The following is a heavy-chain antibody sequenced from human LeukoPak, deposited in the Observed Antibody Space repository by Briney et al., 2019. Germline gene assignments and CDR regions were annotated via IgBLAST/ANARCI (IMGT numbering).Heavy chain of an antibody. CDR1: GGSFSGYY. V-gene: IGHV4-34*01. J-gene: IGHJ6*03. CDR3: ARVFDSGSQAYFYYMDV. CDR2: INHSGST. Sequence: SETLSLTCAVYGGSFSGYYWSWIRQPPGKGLEWIGEINHSGSTNYNPSLKSRVTMSVDTSKNQFSLKVSSVTAADTAVYYCARVFDSGSQAYFYYMDVWGKGTTVTVSS. D-gene: IGHD3-10*01.